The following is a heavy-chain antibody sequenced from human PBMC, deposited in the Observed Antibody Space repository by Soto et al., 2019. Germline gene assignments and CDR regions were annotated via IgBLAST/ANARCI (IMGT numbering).Heavy chain of an antibody. CDR2: VSYDGSNK. J-gene: IGHJ4*02. CDR1: GFTFSSYG. CDR3: AKDVGSSSLVY. D-gene: IGHD6-13*01. Sequence: QVQLVESGGGVVQPGRSLRLSCAASGFTFSSYGMHWVRQAPGKGLEWVAVVSYDGSNKYYADSVKGRFTISRDNSKNTLYLAMNSLGAEDTAVYYCAKDVGSSSLVYGGQGTLVTVSS. V-gene: IGHV3-30*18.